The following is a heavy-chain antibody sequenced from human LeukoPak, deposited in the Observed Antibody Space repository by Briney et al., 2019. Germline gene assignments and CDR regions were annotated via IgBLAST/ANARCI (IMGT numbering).Heavy chain of an antibody. V-gene: IGHV3-23*01. D-gene: IGHD2-2*01. CDR2: ISGSGGSK. Sequence: GGSLRLSCAASGFTFSSYAMSWVRQAPGKGLEWVSAISGSGGSKYYPDSVKGRFTISRYNSKNKLYVQMNRLRAEDTAVYYCAKEIPAGNGYWGQGTLVTVSS. J-gene: IGHJ4*02. CDR3: AKEIPAGNGY. CDR1: GFTFSSYA.